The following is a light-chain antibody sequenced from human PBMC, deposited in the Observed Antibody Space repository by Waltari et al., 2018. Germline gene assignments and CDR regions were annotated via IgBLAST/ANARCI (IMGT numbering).Light chain of an antibody. Sequence: QSVLTQPPSVSGAPGQRVTIPCTGRRSNIGAGHDVHWYQQLPGTAPKLLIYDNSNRPSGVPDRFSGSKSGTSASLAITGLQAEDEADYYCQSYDSSLSRVFGTGTKVIVL. V-gene: IGLV1-40*01. CDR2: DNS. CDR3: QSYDSSLSRV. J-gene: IGLJ1*01. CDR1: RSNIGAGHD.